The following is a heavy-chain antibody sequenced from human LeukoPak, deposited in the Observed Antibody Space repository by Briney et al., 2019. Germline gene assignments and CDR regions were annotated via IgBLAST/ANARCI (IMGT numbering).Heavy chain of an antibody. J-gene: IGHJ5*02. Sequence: SETLSLTCAVYGGSFSGYYWSWIRQPPGKGLEWIGEINHSGSTNYNPSLKSRVTISVDTSKNQFSLKLSSVTAADTAVYYCARDRRIAARPGSWFDPWGQGTLVTVSS. V-gene: IGHV4-34*01. CDR3: ARDRRIAARPGSWFDP. CDR2: INHSGST. D-gene: IGHD6-6*01. CDR1: GGSFSGYY.